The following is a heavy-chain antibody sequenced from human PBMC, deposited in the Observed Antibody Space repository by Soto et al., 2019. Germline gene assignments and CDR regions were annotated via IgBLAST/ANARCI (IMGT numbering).Heavy chain of an antibody. V-gene: IGHV1-69*18. D-gene: IGHD2-15*01. CDR1: GGTFKSYA. Sequence: QVQLVQSGAEVKKPGSSVKVSCKVSGGTFKSYAFSWVRQAPGQGLEWMGRIIPLFGTADYPLRFQGRVTISADESTSTAYMELSSLRSEDTAVYYCARDTDVVVVAATLNFYYYGLDVWGQGTKVTVSS. J-gene: IGHJ6*02. CDR2: IIPLFGTA. CDR3: ARDTDVVVVAATLNFYYYGLDV.